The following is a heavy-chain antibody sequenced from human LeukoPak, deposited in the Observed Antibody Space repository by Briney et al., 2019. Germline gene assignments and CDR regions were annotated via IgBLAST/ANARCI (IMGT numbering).Heavy chain of an antibody. J-gene: IGHJ6*03. CDR1: GYTFTSYD. CDR2: MNPNSGNT. Sequence: AASVKVSCKASGYTFTSYDINWVRQATGQGLEWMGWMNPNSGNTGYAQKFQGRVTMTRNTSISTAYMELSSLRSEDTAVYYCARAQRVYSSSSGLSSYYMDVWGKGTTVTVSS. D-gene: IGHD6-6*01. CDR3: ARAQRVYSSSSGLSSYYMDV. V-gene: IGHV1-8*01.